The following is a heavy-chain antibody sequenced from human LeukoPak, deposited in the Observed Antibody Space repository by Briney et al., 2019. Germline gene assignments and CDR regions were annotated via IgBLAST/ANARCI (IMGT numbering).Heavy chain of an antibody. CDR1: GFTFSSYS. CDR3: AREVVLSTSAWFEY. D-gene: IGHD3-22*01. V-gene: IGHV3-7*01. Sequence: PGGSLRLSCAASGFTFSSYSMNWVRQAPGKGLEWVANIKEDGTEKYYQDSVKGRFTISRDNAKNSLYLQMNSLRAEDTAVYYCAREVVLSTSAWFEYWGQGTLVTVSS. J-gene: IGHJ4*02. CDR2: IKEDGTEK.